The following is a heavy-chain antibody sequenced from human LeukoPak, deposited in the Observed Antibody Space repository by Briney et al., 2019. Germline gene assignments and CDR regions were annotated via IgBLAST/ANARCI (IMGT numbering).Heavy chain of an antibody. CDR3: AELGITMIGGV. Sequence: GGSLRLSCAASGFTFSGYDMNWVRQAPGKGLEWVSSISGSSSYIYYADSMKGRFTISRENAKNSLYLQMNSLRAEDTAVYYCAELGITMIGGVWGKGTTVTISS. V-gene: IGHV3-21*01. CDR1: GFTFSGYD. J-gene: IGHJ6*04. D-gene: IGHD3-10*02. CDR2: ISGSSSYI.